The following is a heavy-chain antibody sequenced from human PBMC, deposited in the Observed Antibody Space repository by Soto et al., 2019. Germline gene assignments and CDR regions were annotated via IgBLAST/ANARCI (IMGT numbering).Heavy chain of an antibody. D-gene: IGHD4-17*01. CDR2: INPSGGST. J-gene: IGHJ6*02. CDR1: GYTFTSYY. CDR3: ARAGTVMGYYYYGMDV. Sequence: QVQLVQSGAEVKKPGASVKVSCKASGYTFTSYYMHWVRQAPGQGLEWMGIINPSGGSTGYAQKFQGRVTMTRDTSTSTVYMELSSLRSEDTAVYYCARAGTVMGYYYYGMDVWGQGTTVTVSS. V-gene: IGHV1-46*01.